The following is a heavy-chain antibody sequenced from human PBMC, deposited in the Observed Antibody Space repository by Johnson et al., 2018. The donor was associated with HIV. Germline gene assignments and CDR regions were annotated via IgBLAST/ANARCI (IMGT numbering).Heavy chain of an antibody. J-gene: IGHJ3*02. CDR1: GFTFSSYG. CDR2: ISYDGSNK. CDR3: AKDLGGAHSSPRAFDI. D-gene: IGHD6-13*01. Sequence: QVQLVESGGGVVQPGRSLRLSCAASGFTFSSYGMHWVRQAPGKGLEWVAVISYDGSNKYYADSVKGRFTISRDNSKNTLYLQMKSLGAEDTAVYYCAKDLGGAHSSPRAFDIWGQGTMVTVSS. V-gene: IGHV3-30*18.